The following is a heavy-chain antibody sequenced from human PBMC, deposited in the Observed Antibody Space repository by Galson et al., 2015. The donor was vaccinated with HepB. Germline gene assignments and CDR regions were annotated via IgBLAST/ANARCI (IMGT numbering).Heavy chain of an antibody. Sequence: SVKVSCKASGYTFSSYGINWVRQAPGQGLEWMGWISPYNGRTKYAQKFQDRVTMTTDTSTSTAYMELRSLRSDDTAVYYCARGRGGVTIFGVVPTTYYYLDRCGKGTTVTVSS. CDR3: ARGRGGVTIFGVVPTTYYYLDR. V-gene: IGHV1-18*01. CDR2: ISPYNGRT. D-gene: IGHD3-3*01. CDR1: GYTFSSYG. J-gene: IGHJ6*03.